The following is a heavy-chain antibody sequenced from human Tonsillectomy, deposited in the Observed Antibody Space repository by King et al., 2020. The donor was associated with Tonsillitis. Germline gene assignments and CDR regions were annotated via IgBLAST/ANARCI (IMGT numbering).Heavy chain of an antibody. CDR1: GFTFSSYA. D-gene: IGHD3-16*01. Sequence: VQLVESGGGLVQPGGSLRLSCAASGFTFSSYAMSWVRQAPGKGLEWVSAISGSGGSTYYPDSVKGRCTISRDNSKNTLYLQMNSLRAEDTAVYYCAKVGNNNYGANDYWGQGTLVTVSS. CDR2: ISGSGGST. CDR3: AKVGNNNYGANDY. V-gene: IGHV3-23*04. J-gene: IGHJ4*02.